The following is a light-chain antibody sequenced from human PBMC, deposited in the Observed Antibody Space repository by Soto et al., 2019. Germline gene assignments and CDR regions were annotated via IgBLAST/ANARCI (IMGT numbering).Light chain of an antibody. CDR3: AAWDDSLSGPV. CDR1: XSNXGXXX. J-gene: IGLJ2*01. Sequence: QSVLTQPPSXXXXPXXRXXXXCXXSXSNXGXXXVXWXXQLPGTAPKLLIYSNNQRPSGVPXRXSGSKSGTSASLAISGLRXEDEADYYCAAWDDSLSGPVFGGGTKVTVL. CDR2: SNN. V-gene: IGLV1-47*02.